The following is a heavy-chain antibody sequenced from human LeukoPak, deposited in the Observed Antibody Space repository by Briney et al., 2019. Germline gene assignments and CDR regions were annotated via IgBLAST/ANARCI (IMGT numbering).Heavy chain of an antibody. CDR1: GFTFSDYY. V-gene: IGHV3-11*01. D-gene: IGHD3-22*01. CDR2: ISTSGSTI. Sequence: GGSLRLSCAASGFTFSDYYMSWIRQAPRERLWWGSYISTSGSTIYYADSVKGRFTVFRDNAKNSLYLQMNSLRAEDMAVYYCASTYDSSGYYYALTPDQPEYFQHWGQGTLVTVSS. J-gene: IGHJ1*01. CDR3: ASTYDSSGYYYALTPDQPEYFQH.